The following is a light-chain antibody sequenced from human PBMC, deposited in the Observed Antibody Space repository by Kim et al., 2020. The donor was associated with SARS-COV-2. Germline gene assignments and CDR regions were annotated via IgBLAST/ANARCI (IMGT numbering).Light chain of an antibody. V-gene: IGKV3-20*01. CDR3: QHYDRQPPVFT. Sequence: EIVLTQSPGTLSLSPGERATLSCRASQSVSSTYLAWYQQKPGQAPRLLIYGASTQATGIPDRFSGSGSGTDFTLTISRLEPEDFEVYYCQHYDRQPPVFTCGQGNKLEI. CDR1: QSVSSTY. CDR2: GAS. J-gene: IGKJ2*01.